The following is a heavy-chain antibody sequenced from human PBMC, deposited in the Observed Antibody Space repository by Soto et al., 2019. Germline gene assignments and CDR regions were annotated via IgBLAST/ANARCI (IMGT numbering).Heavy chain of an antibody. J-gene: IGHJ5*02. Sequence: QVQLQESGPGLVTPSQTLSLTCTVSGGSISSGGFYWSWIRQHPGKGLEWIGHIYYSGSTYYNPSLKRRMTISVDTSKNLFAMNLSSLTPADTAVYYCVRIIASAGTTWFDPWGQGTLVTVSA. CDR2: IYYSGST. D-gene: IGHD6-25*01. CDR3: VRIIASAGTTWFDP. CDR1: GGSISSGGFY. V-gene: IGHV4-31*03.